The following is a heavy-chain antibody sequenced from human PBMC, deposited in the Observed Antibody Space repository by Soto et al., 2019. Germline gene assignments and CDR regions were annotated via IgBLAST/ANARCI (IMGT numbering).Heavy chain of an antibody. CDR2: ISGSGGST. D-gene: IGHD1-7*01. CDR3: ATHNWNYCLDY. J-gene: IGHJ4*02. V-gene: IGHV3-23*01. CDR1: GFTFSSYA. Sequence: PVGSLRLSCAASGFTFSSYAMSWVRQAPGKGLEWVSAISGSGGSTYYADSVKGRSTISRDNSKNTLYLQMNSLRAEDTAVYYCATHNWNYCLDYWGQGTLVTVSS.